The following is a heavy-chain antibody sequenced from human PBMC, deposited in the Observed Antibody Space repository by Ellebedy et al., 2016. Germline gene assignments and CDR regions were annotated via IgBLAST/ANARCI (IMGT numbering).Heavy chain of an antibody. V-gene: IGHV3-30-3*01. CDR1: GFTFSSYA. CDR3: ARDGGYYGSGSYYPIDY. J-gene: IGHJ4*02. Sequence: GESLKISCAASGFTFSSYAVHWVRQAPGKGLEWVAVVSSDGNNKYYADSVKGRFTISRDNSKNTLYLQMNSLRAEDTAVYYCARDGGYYGSGSYYPIDYWGQGTLVTVSS. D-gene: IGHD3-10*01. CDR2: VSSDGNNK.